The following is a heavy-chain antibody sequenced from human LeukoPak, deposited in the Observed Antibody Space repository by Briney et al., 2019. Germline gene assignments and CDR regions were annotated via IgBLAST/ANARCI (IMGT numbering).Heavy chain of an antibody. D-gene: IGHD6-13*01. Sequence: SETLSLTCTVSGGSITNYYWSWIRQPPGKGLEWIGYMYYSGGTNYNPSLKSRVTISVDTSKNQFSLKLSPVTAADTAVYYCARHWETSSWYVDYWGQGTQVTVSS. CDR3: ARHWETSSWYVDY. CDR2: MYYSGGT. V-gene: IGHV4-59*08. J-gene: IGHJ4*02. CDR1: GGSITNYY.